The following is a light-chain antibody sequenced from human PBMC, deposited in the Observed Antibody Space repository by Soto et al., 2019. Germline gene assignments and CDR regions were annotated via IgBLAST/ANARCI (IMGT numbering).Light chain of an antibody. CDR1: QSISSW. CDR2: KES. V-gene: IGKV1-5*03. Sequence: DIQMTQSPSTLSASVGDRVTITCRASQSISSWLAWYQQKPGKAPKLLIYKESSLESGVPSRFSGSESGTEFTLTISSLQPDDFATYYCQQYNSYSPYTFGQGTKLEIK. J-gene: IGKJ2*01. CDR3: QQYNSYSPYT.